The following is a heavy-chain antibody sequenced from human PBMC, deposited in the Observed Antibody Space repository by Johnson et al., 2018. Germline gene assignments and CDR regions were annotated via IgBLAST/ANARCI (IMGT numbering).Heavy chain of an antibody. V-gene: IGHV3-74*01. CDR2: ISSDGSRT. CDR3: ARVSGYDAFDI. D-gene: IGHD3-22*01. CDR1: GFTFSSYR. J-gene: IGHJ3*02. Sequence: VQLQESGGGLAPPGGSLRLSCAVSGFTFSSYRMYWVREGPGKGLVWVPRISSDGSRTSYAASVQGRFTISRDNAKKTLYLQMDSLRADDTAVYYWARVSGYDAFDIWGQGTMVTVSS.